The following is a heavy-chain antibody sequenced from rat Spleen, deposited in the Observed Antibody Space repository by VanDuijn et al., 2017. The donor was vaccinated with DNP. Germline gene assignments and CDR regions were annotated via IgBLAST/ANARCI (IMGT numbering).Heavy chain of an antibody. V-gene: IGHV5-7*01. Sequence: EVQLVESGGGLVQPGRSLKLSCAASGFTFSDYNMAWVRQAPKKGLEWVATISYDGSSTYYRDSVRGRFTISRDNAKNTQYLQMDSLRSDDTAIYYCVTHNGGYYFDHWGQGVMVTVSS. CDR3: VTHNGGYYFDH. CDR1: GFTFSDYN. CDR2: ISYDGSST. J-gene: IGHJ2*01. D-gene: IGHD1-4*01.